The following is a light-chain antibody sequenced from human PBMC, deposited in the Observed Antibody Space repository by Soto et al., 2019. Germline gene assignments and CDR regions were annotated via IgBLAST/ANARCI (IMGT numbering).Light chain of an antibody. Sequence: QSALTQPASVSGSPGQSITISCTGTSSDVGGYNYVSWYQQHPGKAPKLMIYEVSNRPLGVSNRFSGSKSGNTASLTISGLQAEDEADYYCSSYTSSSTVVFGGGTKLTDL. CDR2: EVS. V-gene: IGLV2-14*01. CDR3: SSYTSSSTVV. J-gene: IGLJ2*01. CDR1: SSDVGGYNY.